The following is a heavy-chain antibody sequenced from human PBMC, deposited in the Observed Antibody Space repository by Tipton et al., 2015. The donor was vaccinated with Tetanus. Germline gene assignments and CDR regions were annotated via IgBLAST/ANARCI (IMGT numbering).Heavy chain of an antibody. V-gene: IGHV4-34*01. CDR1: GGSFSGYY. CDR3: ARDRGVSRGVDY. J-gene: IGHJ4*02. D-gene: IGHD3-10*01. Sequence: TLSLTCAVYGGSFSGYYCSWIRQSPGRGLEWIGEIHPSGSTYYNPSFTSRITLSQDTSKNQFSLKLNSVTAADTAVYYCARDRGVSRGVDYWGQGTLVTVSS. CDR2: IHPSGST.